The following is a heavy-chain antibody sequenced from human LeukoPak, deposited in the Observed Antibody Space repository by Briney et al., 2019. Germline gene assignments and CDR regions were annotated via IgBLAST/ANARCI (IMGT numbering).Heavy chain of an antibody. Sequence: PGGSLRLSCAAPGLTFSNYGIHWVRQAPGKGLEWMAVISYDGLNKNYADSVKGRFTISRDNSKNTLYLQMNSLRVEDTAVYYCAKGVRSGYDRLDYWGQGTLVTVSS. V-gene: IGHV3-30*18. CDR1: GLTFSNYG. CDR3: AKGVRSGYDRLDY. CDR2: ISYDGLNK. D-gene: IGHD5-12*01. J-gene: IGHJ4*02.